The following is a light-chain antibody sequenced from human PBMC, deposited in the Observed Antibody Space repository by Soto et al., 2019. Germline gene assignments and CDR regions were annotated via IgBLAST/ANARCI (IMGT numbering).Light chain of an antibody. V-gene: IGLV2-14*01. CDR3: SSYTSSNSAV. CDR1: SSDIGTYIY. CDR2: EVG. Sequence: QSALTQPASVSGSPGQSITISCTGTSSDIGTYIYVSWYLQHPGKAPKLLIYEVGNRPSGVSNRFSGSKSGNTASLTISGLQAEDEADYYCSSYTSSNSAVFGGGTKLTVL. J-gene: IGLJ2*01.